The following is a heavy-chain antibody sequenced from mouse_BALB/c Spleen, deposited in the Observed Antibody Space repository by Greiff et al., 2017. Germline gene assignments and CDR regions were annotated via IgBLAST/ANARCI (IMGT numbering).Heavy chain of an antibody. CDR2: IDPENGDT. V-gene: IGHV14-4*02. D-gene: IGHD1-2*01. CDR1: GFNIKDYY. CDR3: NVITTNY. Sequence: VQLQQSGAELVRSGASVKLSCTASGFNIKDYYMHWVKQRPKQGLEWIGWIDPENGDTEYAPKFQGKATMTADTSSNTAYLQLSSLTSEDTAVYYCNVITTNYWGQGTTLTVSS. J-gene: IGHJ2*01.